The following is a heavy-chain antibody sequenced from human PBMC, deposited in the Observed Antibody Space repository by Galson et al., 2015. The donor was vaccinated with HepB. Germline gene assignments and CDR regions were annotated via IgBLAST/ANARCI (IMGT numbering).Heavy chain of an antibody. D-gene: IGHD1-26*01. CDR3: ARDVLGRVYMDV. V-gene: IGHV4-31*03. Sequence: LTCTVSGGSISSGGYYWSWIRQHPGKGLEWIGYIYYSGSTYYNPSVKSRVTISVDTSKNQFSLKLSSVTAADTAVYYCARDVLGRVYMDVWGKGTTVTVSS. CDR1: GGSISSGGYY. J-gene: IGHJ6*03. CDR2: IYYSGST.